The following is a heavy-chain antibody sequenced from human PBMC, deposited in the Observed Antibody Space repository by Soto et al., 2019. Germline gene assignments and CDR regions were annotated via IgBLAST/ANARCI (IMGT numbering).Heavy chain of an antibody. CDR2: IYYSGST. CDR1: GGSISSYY. D-gene: IGHD5-18*01. J-gene: IGHJ1*01. CDR3: ARGYDTALAPIF. Sequence: SETLSLTCTVSGGSISSYYWSWIRQPPGKGLEWIGYIYYSGSTNYNPSLKSRVTISVDTSKNQFSLKLSSVTAADTAVYYCARGYDTALAPIFWGQGILVTVSS. V-gene: IGHV4-59*01.